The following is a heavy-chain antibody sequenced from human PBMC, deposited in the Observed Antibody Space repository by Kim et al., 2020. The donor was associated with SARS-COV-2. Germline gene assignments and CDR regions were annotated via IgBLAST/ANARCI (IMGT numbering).Heavy chain of an antibody. CDR3: AGDGGVSGLFDY. CDR2: K. V-gene: IGHV3-7*01. D-gene: IGHD3-16*01. J-gene: IGHJ4*01. Sequence: KNKANDGKGRLNISRDTAKNEVYLQMNSLGVEDTAVYYCAGDGGVSGLFDYWGHGTLVTVSS.